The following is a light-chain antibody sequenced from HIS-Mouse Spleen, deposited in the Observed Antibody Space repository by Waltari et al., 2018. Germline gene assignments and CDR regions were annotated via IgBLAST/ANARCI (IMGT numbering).Light chain of an antibody. CDR3: QQYYSYPYT. V-gene: IGKV1-8*01. J-gene: IGKJ2*01. CDR1: PGISSY. Sequence: AIRMTQSPSSFSASTGDRVTITCRASPGISSYLAWYQQKTGKAPKLLIYAASTLQSGVPSRFSGSGSGTDFTLTISCLQSEDFATYYCQQYYSYPYTFGQGTKLEIK. CDR2: AAS.